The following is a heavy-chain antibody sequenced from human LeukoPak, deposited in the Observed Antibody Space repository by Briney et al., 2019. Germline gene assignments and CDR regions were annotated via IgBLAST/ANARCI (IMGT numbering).Heavy chain of an antibody. CDR1: GFTFSSYG. V-gene: IGHV3-33*01. CDR2: VWYDGSKK. J-gene: IGHJ4*02. CDR3: ARGVGYYDSSGTIDY. D-gene: IGHD3-22*01. Sequence: GGSLRLSCAASGFTFSSYGMHWVRQAPGKGLEWGAVVWYDGSKKYSADSVKGRITISRDDSKNTLYLQMNSLRAEDTAVYYCARGVGYYDSSGTIDYWGQGTLVTVSS.